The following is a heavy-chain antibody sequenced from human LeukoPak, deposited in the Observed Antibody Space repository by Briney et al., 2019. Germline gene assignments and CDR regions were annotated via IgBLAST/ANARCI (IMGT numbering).Heavy chain of an antibody. CDR2: ISYDGSNT. J-gene: IGHJ4*02. D-gene: IGHD5-18*01. CDR1: GFTFSSYA. V-gene: IGHV3-30*04. Sequence: GGSLRLSCAASGFTFSSYAMHWVRQAPGKGLEWVALISYDGSNTYFADSVKGRFTISRDNSKNTLYLQMNSLRAEDTAVYYCAKRPGYSYGYFDYWGQGTLVTVSS. CDR3: AKRPGYSYGYFDY.